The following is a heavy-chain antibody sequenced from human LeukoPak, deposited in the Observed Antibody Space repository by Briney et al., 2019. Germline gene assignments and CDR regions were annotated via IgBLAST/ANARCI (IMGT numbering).Heavy chain of an antibody. J-gene: IGHJ4*02. D-gene: IGHD6-19*01. V-gene: IGHV3-23*01. CDR1: GFTFSSYA. Sequence: PGGSLRLSCAASGFTFSSYAMSWFRQAPGKGLEWVSAISGSGGSTYYADSVKGRFTISRDNSKNSLYLQMNTVRAEDTAVYYCVKGPRPDITVAHTVENWGQGTLVTVSS. CDR2: ISGSGGST. CDR3: VKGPRPDITVAHTVEN.